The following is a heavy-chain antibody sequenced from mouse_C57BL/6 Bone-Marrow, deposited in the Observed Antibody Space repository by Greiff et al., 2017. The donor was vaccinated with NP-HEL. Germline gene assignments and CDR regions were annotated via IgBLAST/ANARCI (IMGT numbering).Heavy chain of an antibody. CDR1: GYAFSSYW. Sequence: VKLQKSGAELVKPGASVKISCKASGYAFSSYWMNWVKERPGKGLEWIGQIYPGDGDTKYNGKFKGKATLTADKSSSTAYMQVSSLTSEDSAVYFCARGDYGSSRFGYAMDYWGQGTSVTVSS. CDR2: IYPGDGDT. V-gene: IGHV1-80*01. CDR3: ARGDYGSSRFGYAMDY. D-gene: IGHD1-1*01. J-gene: IGHJ4*01.